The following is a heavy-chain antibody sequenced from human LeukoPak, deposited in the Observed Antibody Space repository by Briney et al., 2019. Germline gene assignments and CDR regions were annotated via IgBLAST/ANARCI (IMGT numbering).Heavy chain of an antibody. CDR1: GFTFSSYG. Sequence: PGGSLRLSCAASGFTFSSYGTHWVRQAPGKGLEWVAFIRYDGSNKYYADSVKGRFTISRDNSKNTLYLQMNSLRAEDTAVYYCAREASSWYGYYYYYYMDVWGKGTTVTISS. D-gene: IGHD6-13*01. CDR2: IRYDGSNK. V-gene: IGHV3-30*02. CDR3: AREASSWYGYYYYYYMDV. J-gene: IGHJ6*03.